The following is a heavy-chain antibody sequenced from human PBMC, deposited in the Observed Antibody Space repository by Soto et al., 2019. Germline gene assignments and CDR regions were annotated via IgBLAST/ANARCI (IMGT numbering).Heavy chain of an antibody. V-gene: IGHV3-30*18. J-gene: IGHJ3*01. CDR3: AKRLTTSGSEVFDV. CDR1: GFIFRHYG. D-gene: IGHD1-1*01. CDR2: IAYDGTNA. Sequence: QVQLVESGGGVVQPGRSLRLSCAASGFIFRHYGMHWVRQAPGKGLECAAVIAYDGTNAYYADSVKRRFTISRDNSNNTLYLQMNSLRADDTAVYYCAKRLTTSGSEVFDVWGLGTLVTVSS.